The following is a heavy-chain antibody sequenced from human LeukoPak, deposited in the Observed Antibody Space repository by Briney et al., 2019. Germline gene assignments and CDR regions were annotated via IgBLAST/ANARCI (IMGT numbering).Heavy chain of an antibody. CDR3: ARLGTITMVRGVIRYYYYMDV. Sequence: PSETLSLTCTVSGGSISSYYWSWIRQPPGKGLEWIGYIYYSGSTNYNPSLKSRVTISVDTSKNQFSLKLSSVTAADTAVYYCARLGTITMVRGVIRYYYYMDVWGKGTTVTVSS. CDR1: GGSISSYY. D-gene: IGHD3-10*01. V-gene: IGHV4-59*01. CDR2: IYYSGST. J-gene: IGHJ6*03.